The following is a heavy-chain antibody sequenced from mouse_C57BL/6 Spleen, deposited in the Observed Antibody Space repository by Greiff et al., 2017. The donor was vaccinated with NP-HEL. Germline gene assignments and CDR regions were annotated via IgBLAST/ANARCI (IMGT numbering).Heavy chain of an antibody. CDR1: GYTFTDYN. V-gene: IGHV1-18*01. Sequence: EVKLVESGPELVKPGASVKIPCKASGYTFTDYNMDWVKQSHGKSLEWIGDINPNNGGTIYNQKFKGKATLTVDKSSSTAYMELRSLTSEDTAVYYCARAPDYGSSYEFAYWGQGTLVTVSA. J-gene: IGHJ3*01. D-gene: IGHD1-1*01. CDR3: ARAPDYGSSYEFAY. CDR2: INPNNGGT.